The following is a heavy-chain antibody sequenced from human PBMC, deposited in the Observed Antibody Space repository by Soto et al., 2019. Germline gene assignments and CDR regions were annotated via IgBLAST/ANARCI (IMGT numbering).Heavy chain of an antibody. D-gene: IGHD1-20*01. CDR2: IHDSRRS. CDR1: SDSITNYY. V-gene: IGHV4-59*01. Sequence: QVQLQESGPGLVKPSETLSLTCTVSSDSITNYYWSWIRQSPGKGLEWIGYIHDSRRSNYNPSLKRRVKVSVTKTKNHASLTLRSVTGAEPAVDYGPGGGCSRGRYWGQGTLVTVSS. J-gene: IGHJ4*02. CDR3: PGGGCSRGRY.